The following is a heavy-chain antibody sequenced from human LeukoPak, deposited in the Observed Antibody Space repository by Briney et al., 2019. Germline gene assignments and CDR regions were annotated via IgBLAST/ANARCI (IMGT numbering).Heavy chain of an antibody. V-gene: IGHV4/OR15-8*01. CDR2: IHHDGRI. CDR3: ARSHDHLWGNYPDY. CDR1: GGSIDSTNW. D-gene: IGHD3-16*02. Sequence: SETLSLTCDVSGGSIDSTNWWNWVRQPPGKGLEWIGEIHHDGRINYNPSLKSRVTLSVDKSKNQFSLGLNSVTAADTAMYYCARSHDHLWGNYPDYWGQGTLVTVSS. J-gene: IGHJ4*02.